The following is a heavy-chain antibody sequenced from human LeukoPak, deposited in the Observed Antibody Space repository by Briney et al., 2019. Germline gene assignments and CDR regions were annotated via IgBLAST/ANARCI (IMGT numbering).Heavy chain of an antibody. V-gene: IGHV4-31*03. CDR1: GGSISSGGYY. Sequence: PSETLSLTCTVSGGSISSGGYYWSWIRQHPGKGLEWIGYIYYSGSTYYNPSLKSRVTIPVDTSKNQFSLKLSSVTAADTAVYYCARGNLYYYDSSGYKVDAFDIWGQGTMVTVSS. CDR3: ARGNLYYYDSSGYKVDAFDI. J-gene: IGHJ3*02. D-gene: IGHD3-22*01. CDR2: IYYSGST.